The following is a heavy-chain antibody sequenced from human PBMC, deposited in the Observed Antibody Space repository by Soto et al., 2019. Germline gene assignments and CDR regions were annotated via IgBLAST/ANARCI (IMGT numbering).Heavy chain of an antibody. CDR1: GFTFSSYA. CDR2: IGGSGASK. Sequence: PGGSLRLSCAASGFTFSSYAMSWVRQAPGKGLEWVSSIGGSGASKDYADSVKGRFTISRDSSKNTLYLQMNSLRAEDTAVYYCATRQWPHFYFDYWGQGTLVTVSS. V-gene: IGHV3-23*01. J-gene: IGHJ4*02. D-gene: IGHD6-19*01. CDR3: ATRQWPHFYFDY.